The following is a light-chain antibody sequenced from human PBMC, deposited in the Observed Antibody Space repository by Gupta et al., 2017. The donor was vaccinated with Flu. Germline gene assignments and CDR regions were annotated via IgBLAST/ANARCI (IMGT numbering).Light chain of an antibody. CDR2: QDK. V-gene: IGLV3-1*01. Sequence: SYELTQPPSVSVSPGQTASITCSGDKLGNKFACWYQQKPGQSPVLVIYQDKKRPSGIPERFSGSNSGNTASLTISGTQATDEADYFCQAWDSSTDWVFGGGTKLTV. J-gene: IGLJ3*02. CDR3: QAWDSSTDWV. CDR1: KLGNKF.